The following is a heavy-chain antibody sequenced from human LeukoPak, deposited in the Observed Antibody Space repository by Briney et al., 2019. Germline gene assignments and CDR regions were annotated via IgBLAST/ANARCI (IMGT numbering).Heavy chain of an antibody. J-gene: IGHJ3*01. V-gene: IGHV3-23*01. Sequence: SGGSLRLSCTASEFTFSIYAMHWVRQAPGKGLEWVSTITATTSSTIYADSVKGRFTISTDNSKRTLYLQMNSLRAEDTAMYYCARDPNGDYVGAFDFWGQGTLVTVSS. CDR3: ARDPNGDYVGAFDF. D-gene: IGHD4-23*01. CDR1: EFTFSIYA. CDR2: ITATTSST.